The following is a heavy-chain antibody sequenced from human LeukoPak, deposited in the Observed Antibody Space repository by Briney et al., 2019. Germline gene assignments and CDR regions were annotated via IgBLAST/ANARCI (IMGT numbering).Heavy chain of an antibody. CDR3: ARDTRIVVATTWGDY. Sequence: SETLSLTCTVSDGSISNTGSSTYYWGWIRQPPGKGLERIGSISYSGRTNYNPSLKRRVTMSIDTSKKQFSLELSSVTAADTAVYYCARDTRIVVATTWGDYWGRGTLVTVSS. CDR1: DGSISNTGSSTYY. CDR2: ISYSGRT. J-gene: IGHJ4*02. D-gene: IGHD1-26*01. V-gene: IGHV4-39*07.